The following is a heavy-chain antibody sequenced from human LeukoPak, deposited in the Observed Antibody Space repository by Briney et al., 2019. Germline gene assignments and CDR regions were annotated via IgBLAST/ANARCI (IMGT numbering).Heavy chain of an antibody. Sequence: SETLSLTCTVSGGSISSGSYYWSWIRQPAGKGLEWIGRIYTSGSTDYNPSLKSRVTISVDTSKNQFSLKLSSVTAADTAVYYCARTNGYPNYYFDYWGQGTLVTVSS. CDR2: IYTSGST. V-gene: IGHV4-61*02. CDR3: ARTNGYPNYYFDY. D-gene: IGHD1-1*01. CDR1: GGSISSGSYY. J-gene: IGHJ4*02.